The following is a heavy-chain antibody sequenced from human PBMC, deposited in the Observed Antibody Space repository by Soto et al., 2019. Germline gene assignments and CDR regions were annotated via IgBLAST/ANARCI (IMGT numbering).Heavy chain of an antibody. CDR3: ARAECRYPDCLTAGYSYGVDV. CDR1: GFTFSNFE. D-gene: IGHD3-9*01. J-gene: IGHJ6*01. V-gene: IGHV3-48*03. CDR2: INTAGSTK. Sequence: GGSFRRSLAASGFTFSNFEMHWVRQAPGKVLVLVSYINTAGSTKYYAESVKGRFTLSRDNASKSLFLQMNSLRAEDTAVDYCARAECRYPDCLTAGYSYGVDVGRRGATVKVS.